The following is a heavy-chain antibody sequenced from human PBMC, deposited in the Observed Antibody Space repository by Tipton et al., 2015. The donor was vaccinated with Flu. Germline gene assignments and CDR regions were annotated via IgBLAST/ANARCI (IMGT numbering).Heavy chain of an antibody. CDR1: GDSISSDYY. V-gene: IGHV4-38-2*01. D-gene: IGHD4-11*01. CDR3: ARRDYSNYVSDPKSWFDP. CDR2: VSRSGDT. Sequence: LRLSCAVSGDSISSDYYWGRIRQFPGKGLEWIGSVSRSGDTNYNPSLRSRVTISIDRSKNQFSLKMKSVTAADMAVYYCARRDYSNYVSDPKSWFDPWGQGTLVAVSS. J-gene: IGHJ5*02.